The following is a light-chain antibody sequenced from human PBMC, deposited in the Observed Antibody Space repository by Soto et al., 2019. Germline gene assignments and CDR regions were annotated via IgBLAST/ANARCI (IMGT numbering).Light chain of an antibody. CDR2: DNN. Sequence: QSVLTQPPSVSAAPGQKVTISCSGSSSNIGNNYVSWYQQLPGTAPKLLIFDNNKRPSGIPDRFSSSKSGTSATLGITGLQTGDEADYYCGTWDSSLSAGGVVFGGGTKLTVL. J-gene: IGLJ2*01. CDR1: SSNIGNNY. V-gene: IGLV1-51*01. CDR3: GTWDSSLSAGGVV.